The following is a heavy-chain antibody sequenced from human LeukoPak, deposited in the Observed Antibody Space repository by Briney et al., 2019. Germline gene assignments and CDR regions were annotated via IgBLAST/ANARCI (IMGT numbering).Heavy chain of an antibody. V-gene: IGHV3-20*04. CDR1: GFTFDDYV. J-gene: IGHJ4*02. CDR3: ARDRERFLEWFNPKYFDY. Sequence: GGALRLSCAASGFTFDDYVMRWVRQAPGEGLEWVSGLIWNGGSTNYADSVKGRFTISRDNAKNYLFLQMNSLRAEDTALYYCARDRERFLEWFNPKYFDYWGQGTLVTVSS. D-gene: IGHD3-3*01. CDR2: LIWNGGST.